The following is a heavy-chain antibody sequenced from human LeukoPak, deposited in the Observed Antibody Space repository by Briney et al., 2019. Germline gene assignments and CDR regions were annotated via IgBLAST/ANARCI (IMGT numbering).Heavy chain of an antibody. J-gene: IGHJ4*02. Sequence: PGGSLRLSCAASGFTFSDSAIHWVRQASGKGLEWIGRIRSKTNNYATEYTASVQARFTISRDDSNNMAFLQMNSLKSEDTAIYYCSRPGSGDPDYWGQGTLVTVSS. V-gene: IGHV3-73*01. CDR1: GFTFSDSA. D-gene: IGHD3-10*01. CDR3: SRPGSGDPDY. CDR2: IRSKTNNYAT.